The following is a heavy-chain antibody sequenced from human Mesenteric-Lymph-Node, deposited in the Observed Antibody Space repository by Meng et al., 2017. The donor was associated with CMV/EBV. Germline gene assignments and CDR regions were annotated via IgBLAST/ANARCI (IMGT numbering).Heavy chain of an antibody. V-gene: IGHV4-38-2*02. J-gene: IGHJ5*02. D-gene: IGHD6-13*01. CDR2: TYHSGNT. Sequence: SETLSLTCTVSGYSISSGYYWGWIRQPPGKGLEWIGNTYHSGNTYYNPSLKSRVTISADTSRNQFSLKQSSVTAADTAVYFCARNGDSSSYNWFDPWGQGTMVTVSS. CDR3: ARNGDSSSYNWFDP. CDR1: GYSISSGYY.